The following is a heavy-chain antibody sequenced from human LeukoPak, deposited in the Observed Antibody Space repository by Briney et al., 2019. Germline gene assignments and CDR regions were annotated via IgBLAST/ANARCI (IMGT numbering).Heavy chain of an antibody. J-gene: IGHJ4*02. D-gene: IGHD3-3*01. CDR3: ARSYDFWSGPFDY. V-gene: IGHV1-8*01. CDR2: MNPNSGNT. Sequence: ASVRVSCKASGYTFTSYDINWVRQATGQGLEWMGWMNPNSGNTGYAQKFQGRVTMTRNTSISTAYMELSSLRSEDMAVYYCARSYDFWSGPFDYWGQGTLVTVSS. CDR1: GYTFTSYD.